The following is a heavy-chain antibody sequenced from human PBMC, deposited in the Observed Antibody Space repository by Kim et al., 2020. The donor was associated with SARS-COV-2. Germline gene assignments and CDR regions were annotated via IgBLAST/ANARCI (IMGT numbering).Heavy chain of an antibody. CDR3: ARGLITTTVRGGIDY. Sequence: GGSLRLSCAASGFTFSSYGMHWVRQAPGKGLEWMALIWYDGSSKFYADSVKGRFTISRDDSKNTLYLQMNSLRAEDTAVYYCARGLITTTVRGGIDYWGQGILVTVSS. V-gene: IGHV3-33*01. D-gene: IGHD3-10*02. CDR1: GFTFSSYG. CDR2: IWYDGSSK. J-gene: IGHJ4*02.